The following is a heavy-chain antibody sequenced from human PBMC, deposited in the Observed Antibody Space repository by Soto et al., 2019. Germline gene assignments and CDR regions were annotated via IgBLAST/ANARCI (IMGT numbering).Heavy chain of an antibody. CDR1: GFTFSSYY. D-gene: IGHD3-22*01. V-gene: IGHV4-59*06. CDR3: ASIESVDTSGYYSFDS. Sequence: VQMVESGGGLVQPGGSLRLSCAASGFTFSSYYMMWVRQAPGKGLEWIGYIYNSGRTYYNPSLKSRVTISADTSKNQFSLRVSSVTAADTAVYYCASIESVDTSGYYSFDSWGQGTLVTVSS. J-gene: IGHJ4*02. CDR2: IYNSGRT.